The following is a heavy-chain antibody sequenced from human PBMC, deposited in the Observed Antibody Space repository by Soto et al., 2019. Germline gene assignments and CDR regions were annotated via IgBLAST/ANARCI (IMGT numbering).Heavy chain of an antibody. CDR2: INPNSGGT. CDR3: ARAAIVVVPAASYYYYGMDV. Sequence: ASVKVSCKASGYTFTGYYMHCVRQAPGQGLEWMGWINPNSGGTNYAQKFQGWVTMTRDTSISTAYMELSRLRSDDTAVYYCARAAIVVVPAASYYYYGMDVWGQGTTVTVSS. CDR1: GYTFTGYY. D-gene: IGHD2-2*01. V-gene: IGHV1-2*04. J-gene: IGHJ6*02.